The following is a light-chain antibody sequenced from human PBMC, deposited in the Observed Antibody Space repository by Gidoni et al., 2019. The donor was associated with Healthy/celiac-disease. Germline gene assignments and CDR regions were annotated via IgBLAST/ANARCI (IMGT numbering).Light chain of an antibody. CDR1: NIGSKS. J-gene: IGLJ2*01. CDR3: QVWDSSSDHVV. V-gene: IGLV3-21*02. CDR2: DES. Sequence: SYVLTQPPSVSVAPGQTASITCGGNNIGSKSVHWYQQKPGQAPVLVVYDESDRPSVTPERFSGSNSGNTATLSISRVESGDEADYYCQVWDSSSDHVVFGGGTKLTVL.